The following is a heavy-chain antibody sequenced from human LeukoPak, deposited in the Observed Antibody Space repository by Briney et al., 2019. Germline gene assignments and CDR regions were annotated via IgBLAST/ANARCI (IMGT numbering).Heavy chain of an antibody. V-gene: IGHV3-21*01. CDR3: ASSYSGYDYDAFDI. J-gene: IGHJ3*02. D-gene: IGHD5-12*01. CDR2: ISSSGSYI. CDR1: GFTFSSYT. Sequence: GGSLRLSCAASGFTFSSYTMNWVRKAPGKGLEWVSSISSSGSYIYYADSVKGRFTISRDNAKNSLYPQMNSLRAEDTAVYYCASSYSGYDYDAFDIWGQGTMVTVSS.